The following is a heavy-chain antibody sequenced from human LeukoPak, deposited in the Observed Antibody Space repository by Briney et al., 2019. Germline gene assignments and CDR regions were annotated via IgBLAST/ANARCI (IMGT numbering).Heavy chain of an antibody. Sequence: SQTLSLTCTVSGGSISSGDYYWSWIRQPPGKGLEWIGYIYYSGSTYYNPSLKSRVTISVDTSKNQFSLKLSSVTAADTAVYYCARVPSSGWYRDAFDIWGQGTMVTVSS. CDR2: IYYSGST. CDR1: GGSISSGDYY. CDR3: ARVPSSGWYRDAFDI. V-gene: IGHV4-30-4*01. J-gene: IGHJ3*02. D-gene: IGHD6-19*01.